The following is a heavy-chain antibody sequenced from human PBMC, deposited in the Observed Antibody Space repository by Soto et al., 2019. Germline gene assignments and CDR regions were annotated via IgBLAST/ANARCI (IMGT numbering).Heavy chain of an antibody. Sequence: PGGSLRLSCAASGFTFSSYGMHWVRQAPGKGLEWVAVISYDGGNKYYADSVKGRFTISRDNSKNTLYLQMNSLRAEDTAVYYCAKDLDYDFWSGYYISFPLWFDPWGQGT. D-gene: IGHD3-3*01. V-gene: IGHV3-30*18. CDR1: GFTFSSYG. J-gene: IGHJ5*02. CDR2: ISYDGGNK. CDR3: AKDLDYDFWSGYYISFPLWFDP.